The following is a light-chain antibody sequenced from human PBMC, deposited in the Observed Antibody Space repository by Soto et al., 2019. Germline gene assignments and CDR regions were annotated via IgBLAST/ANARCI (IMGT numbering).Light chain of an antibody. Sequence: EIVRTQFPATLSVSPGDGANLSCRASQSLSTNLAWYQQKPGQAPRLLIYGASTRATGTPARFSGSGSGTEFTLTISSLQSEDFAVYYCQQYNNWPRTFGQGTKVDIK. CDR1: QSLSTN. J-gene: IGKJ1*01. V-gene: IGKV3-15*01. CDR3: QQYNNWPRT. CDR2: GAS.